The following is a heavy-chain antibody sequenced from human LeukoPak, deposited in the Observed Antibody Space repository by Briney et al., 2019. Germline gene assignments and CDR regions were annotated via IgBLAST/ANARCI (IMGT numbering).Heavy chain of an antibody. CDR2: ILQDAETT. D-gene: IGHD5-24*01. CDR1: GFTFSSYA. CDR3: TKRDGQSFDY. Sequence: PGGSLRLSCAASGFTFSSYAMSWVRQAPGKGLEWVSTILQDAETTYYADSVRGRFTISRDNFKDTLFLQMSSLRAEDTAIYYCTKRDGQSFDYWGQGALVTVSS. J-gene: IGHJ4*02. V-gene: IGHV3-23*01.